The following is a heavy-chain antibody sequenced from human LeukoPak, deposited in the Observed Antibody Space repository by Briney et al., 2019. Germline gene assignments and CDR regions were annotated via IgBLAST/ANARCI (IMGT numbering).Heavy chain of an antibody. CDR3: ARLTVDTADISYFYY. D-gene: IGHD5-18*01. CDR1: GFTFSDYY. Sequence: GGSLRLSCAASGFTFSDYYMSWIRQAPGKGLEWVSYISSGSTYTNYADSVKGRFTISRDNAKNSLYLQMNSLRAEDTAVYYCARLTVDTADISYFYYWGQGTLVTVSS. J-gene: IGHJ4*02. V-gene: IGHV3-11*06. CDR2: ISSGSTYT.